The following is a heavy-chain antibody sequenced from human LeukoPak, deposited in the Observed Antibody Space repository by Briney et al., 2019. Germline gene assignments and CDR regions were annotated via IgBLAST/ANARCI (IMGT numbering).Heavy chain of an antibody. V-gene: IGHV3-21*01. CDR3: ARETGTQPPHNWFDP. Sequence: GGSLRLSCAASGFTFSSYSMNWVRQAPGKGLEWVSSISSSSSYIYYADSVKGRFTISRDNAKNSLYLQMNSLRAEDTAVYYCARETGTQPPHNWFDPWGQGTLVTVSS. CDR2: ISSSSSYI. CDR1: GFTFSSYS. D-gene: IGHD1-1*01. J-gene: IGHJ5*02.